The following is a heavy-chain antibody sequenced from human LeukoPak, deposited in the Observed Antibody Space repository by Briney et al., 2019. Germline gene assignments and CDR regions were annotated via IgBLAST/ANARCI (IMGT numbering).Heavy chain of an antibody. CDR2: IIPIFGTA. V-gene: IGHV1-69*13. Sequence: ASVTVSCKASGGTFSSYAISWVRQAPGQGLEWMGGIIPIFGTANYAQKFQGRVTITADESTSTAYMELSSLRSEDTAVYYCARDGDSIAAAVFPIAWGQGTLVTVSS. D-gene: IGHD6-13*01. CDR1: GGTFSSYA. J-gene: IGHJ4*02. CDR3: ARDGDSIAAAVFPIA.